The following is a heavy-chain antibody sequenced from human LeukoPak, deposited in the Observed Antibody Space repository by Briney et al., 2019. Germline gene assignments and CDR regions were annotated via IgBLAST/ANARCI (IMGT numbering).Heavy chain of an antibody. V-gene: IGHV4-59*01. CDR1: GGSISSYY. CDR3: ERVSPDILSIDY. D-gene: IGHD3-9*01. Sequence: SETLSLTCTVSGGSISSYYWSWIRQPPGKGLEWIGYIYYSGSTNYNPSLKSRVTISVDTSKNQFSLKMSSVTAADTAVYYCERVSPDILSIDYWGQGTLVTVSS. J-gene: IGHJ4*02. CDR2: IYYSGST.